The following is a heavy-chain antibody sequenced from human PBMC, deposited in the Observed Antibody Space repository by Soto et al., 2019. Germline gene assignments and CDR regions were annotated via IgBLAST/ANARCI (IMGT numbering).Heavy chain of an antibody. J-gene: IGHJ5*02. CDR1: GGSFSGYY. CDR3: ARNQSPGDWFDP. CDR2: INHSGST. D-gene: IGHD2-2*01. V-gene: IGHV4-34*01. Sequence: SETLSLTCAVYGGSFSGYYWSWIRQPPGKGLEWIGEINHSGSTNYNPSLKSRVTISVDTSKNQFSLKLSSVTAADTAVYYCARNQSPGDWFDPWGQGTLVTV.